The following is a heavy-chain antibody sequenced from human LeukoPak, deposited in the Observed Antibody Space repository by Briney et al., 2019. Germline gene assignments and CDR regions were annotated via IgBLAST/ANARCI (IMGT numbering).Heavy chain of an antibody. J-gene: IGHJ4*02. V-gene: IGHV3-23*01. D-gene: IGHD2-15*01. Sequence: GGSLRLSCAASGFAFSSYAMSWVRQAPGKGLEWVSAISGSGGSTYYADSVKGRFTISRGNSKNTLYLQMNSLRAEDTAVYYCAKEELDIVVVVAAPFDYWGQGTLVTVSS. CDR3: AKEELDIVVVVAAPFDY. CDR2: ISGSGGST. CDR1: GFAFSSYA.